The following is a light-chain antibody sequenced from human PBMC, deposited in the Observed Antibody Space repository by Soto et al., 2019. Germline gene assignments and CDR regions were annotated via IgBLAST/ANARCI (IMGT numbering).Light chain of an antibody. J-gene: IGKJ3*01. V-gene: IGKV3-15*01. CDR3: RQYHNWPVT. CDR2: GAS. CDR1: QSVSTN. Sequence: EIVMTQSPATLSVSPGARATLSCRASQSVSTNLAWYQQRPGQPPRVLIYGASTRATGIPARFSGSGYGTELSLTISSLQSEDFVVYCCRQYHNWPVTFGPGTKVDFK.